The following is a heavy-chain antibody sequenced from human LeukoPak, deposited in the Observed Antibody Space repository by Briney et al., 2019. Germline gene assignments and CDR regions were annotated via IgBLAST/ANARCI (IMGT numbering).Heavy chain of an antibody. D-gene: IGHD6-13*01. CDR3: AKGSAAGEYFQH. J-gene: IGHJ1*01. V-gene: IGHV3-30*18. Sequence: GGSLRLSCAASGFTFSSYGMHWVRQAPGKGLEWVAVISYDGSNKYYADSVKGRFTISRDNSKNTLYLQMNSLRAEDTAVYYCAKGSAAGEYFQHWGQGTLVTVSS. CDR2: ISYDGSNK. CDR1: GFTFSSYG.